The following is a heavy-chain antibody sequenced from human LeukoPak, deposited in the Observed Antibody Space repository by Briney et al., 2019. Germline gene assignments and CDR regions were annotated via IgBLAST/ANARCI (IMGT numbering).Heavy chain of an antibody. CDR2: ISSSSYI. J-gene: IGHJ4*02. CDR3: ARGPKYYDFWSGAEYYFDY. CDR1: GFTFSSYE. D-gene: IGHD3-3*01. V-gene: IGHV3-21*01. Sequence: PGGSLRLSCAASGFTFSSYEMNWVRQAPGKGLEWVSSISSSSYIYYADSVKGRFTISRDNAKNSLYLQMNSLRAEDTAVYYCARGPKYYDFWSGAEYYFDYWGQGTLVTVSS.